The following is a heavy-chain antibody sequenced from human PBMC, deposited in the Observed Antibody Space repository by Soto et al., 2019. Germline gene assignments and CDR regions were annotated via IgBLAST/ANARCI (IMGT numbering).Heavy chain of an antibody. D-gene: IGHD5-18*01. CDR2: INHLTTT. CDR3: ARGYDTALDPIF. CDR1: GGSFSSYH. Sequence: SETLSLTCAVYGGSFSSYHWSWIRQTPGKGLEWIGEINHLTTTNYNPSLKSRVIISLDTPKNQFSLKLSSVTAADTAVYYCARGYDTALDPIFWGQGILVTVSS. V-gene: IGHV4-34*01. J-gene: IGHJ1*01.